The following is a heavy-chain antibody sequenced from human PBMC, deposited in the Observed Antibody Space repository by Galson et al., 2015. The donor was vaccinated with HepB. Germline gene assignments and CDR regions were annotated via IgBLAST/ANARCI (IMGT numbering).Heavy chain of an antibody. CDR1: GGTFSSYA. J-gene: IGHJ6*02. Sequence: SVKVSCKASGGTFSSYAISWVRQAPGQGLEWMGGIIPIFGTANYARKFQGRVTITADESTSTAYMELSSLRSEDTAVYYCARRTRYDYVWGSYRYNHDYYYYGMDVWGQGTTVTVSS. CDR2: IIPIFGTA. D-gene: IGHD3-16*02. V-gene: IGHV1-69*13. CDR3: ARRTRYDYVWGSYRYNHDYYYYGMDV.